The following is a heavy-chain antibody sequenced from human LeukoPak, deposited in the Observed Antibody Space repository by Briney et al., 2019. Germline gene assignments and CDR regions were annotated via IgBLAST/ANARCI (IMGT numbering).Heavy chain of an antibody. Sequence: ASETLSLTCTVSGGSISNFYWSWIRQPPGGGLEWIGYIYYSGTTNYNPSLKSRVTMSVDASKKQFSLWLTSVTAADTAVYYCARLARLALLRGVTGYHSLDVWGKGTKVTVSS. CDR1: GGSISNFY. D-gene: IGHD3-10*01. J-gene: IGHJ6*04. CDR2: IYYSGTT. CDR3: ARLARLALLRGVTGYHSLDV. V-gene: IGHV4-59*01.